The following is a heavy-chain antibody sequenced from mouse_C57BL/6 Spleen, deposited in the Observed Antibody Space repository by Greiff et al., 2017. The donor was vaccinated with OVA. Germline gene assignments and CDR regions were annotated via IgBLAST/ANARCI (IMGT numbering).Heavy chain of an antibody. CDR1: GYTFTSYD. V-gene: IGHV1-85*01. Sequence: QVQLQQSGAELARPGASVKLSCKASGYTFTSYDINWVKQRPGQGLEWIGWIYPRDGSTKYNEKFKGKATLTVDTSSSTAYMELHSLTSEDSAVYFCARGGYDAGFDYWGQGTTLTVSS. CDR3: ARGGYDAGFDY. D-gene: IGHD2-2*01. CDR2: IYPRDGST. J-gene: IGHJ2*01.